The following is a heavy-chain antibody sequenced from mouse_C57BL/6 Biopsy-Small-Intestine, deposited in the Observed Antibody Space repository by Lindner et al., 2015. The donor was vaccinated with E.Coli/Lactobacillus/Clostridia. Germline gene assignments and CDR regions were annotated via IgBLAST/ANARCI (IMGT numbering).Heavy chain of an antibody. D-gene: IGHD1-1*02. CDR1: GYTFISHA. J-gene: IGHJ3*02. V-gene: IGHV1-4*01. Sequence: SVKVSCKASGYTFISHAIGWVRQAPGQGLEWMGWINAYSGNTNYAQKLQDRVTITTDTSTTTAYMELRSLRSEDTAVYYCARELDSRGFFRGGFDMWGQGTVVTVPS. CDR2: INAYSGNT. CDR3: ARELDSRGFFRGGFDM.